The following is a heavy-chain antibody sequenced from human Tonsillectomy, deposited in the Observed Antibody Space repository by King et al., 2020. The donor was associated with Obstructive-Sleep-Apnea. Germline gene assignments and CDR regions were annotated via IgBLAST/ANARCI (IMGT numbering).Heavy chain of an antibody. CDR1: GYTFTSYG. CDR3: ARDLRYSSSWYPPIPFAY. CDR2: ISAYNGNT. J-gene: IGHJ4*02. V-gene: IGHV1-18*04. Sequence: HVQLVESGAEVKKPGASVKVSCKASGYTFTSYGISWVRQAPGQGLEWMGWISAYNGNTNYAQKLQGRVTMTTDTSTSTAYMELRSLRSDDTAVYYCARDLRYSSSWYPPIPFAYWGQGTLVTVSS. D-gene: IGHD6-13*01.